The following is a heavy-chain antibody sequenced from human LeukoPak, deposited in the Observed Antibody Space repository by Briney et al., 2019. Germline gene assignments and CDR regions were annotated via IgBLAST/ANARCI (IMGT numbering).Heavy chain of an antibody. CDR2: IYTGGST. CDR3: ARYLYYYGSGGGVYYFDY. J-gene: IGHJ4*02. D-gene: IGHD3-10*01. CDR1: GGSISSGTYY. V-gene: IGHV4-61*02. Sequence: SETLSLTCTVSGGSISSGTYYWSWIRQPAGKGLEWIGRIYTGGSTNYNPSLKSRVTMSVDTAKNQFSLKLISVTAADTAVYYCARYLYYYGSGGGVYYFDYWGQGTLVTVSS.